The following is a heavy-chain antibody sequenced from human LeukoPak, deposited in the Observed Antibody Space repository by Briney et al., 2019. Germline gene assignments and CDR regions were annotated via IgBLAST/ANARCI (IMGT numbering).Heavy chain of an antibody. V-gene: IGHV3-48*04. J-gene: IGHJ4*02. CDR2: ISSSSSTI. Sequence: PGGSLRLSCAASGFTFSSYSMNWVRQAPGKGLEWVSYISSSSSTIYYADSVKGRFTISRDNAKNSLYLQMNSLRAEDTAVYYCARALQQLVNDYWGQGTLVTVSS. CDR3: ARALQQLVNDY. D-gene: IGHD6-13*01. CDR1: GFTFSSYS.